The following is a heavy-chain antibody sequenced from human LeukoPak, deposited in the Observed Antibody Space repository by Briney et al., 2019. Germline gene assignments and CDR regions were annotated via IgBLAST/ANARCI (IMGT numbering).Heavy chain of an antibody. Sequence: ASVKVSCKAPGYTFTGYYMHWVRQAPGQGLEWMGWISAYNSNTNYAQKFQGRVTMTTDTSTSTAYMELRSLRSDDTAVYYCARGHYYYDSSGYYPLEYWGQGTLVTVSS. CDR2: ISAYNSNT. CDR1: GYTFTGYY. J-gene: IGHJ4*02. V-gene: IGHV1-18*04. D-gene: IGHD3-22*01. CDR3: ARGHYYYDSSGYYPLEY.